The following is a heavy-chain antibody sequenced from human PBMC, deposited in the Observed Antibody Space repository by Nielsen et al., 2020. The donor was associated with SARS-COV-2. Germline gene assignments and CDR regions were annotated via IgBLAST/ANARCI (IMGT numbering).Heavy chain of an antibody. CDR1: GYTFTGHY. V-gene: IGHV1-2*06. Sequence: ASVKVSCKASGYTFTGHYIHWVRQAPGQGLEWMGRINPNSAGTNYAQRFKGRVTLTTDTSISTAYMDLSRLRSDDTAVYYCARVVGVATGATPYYYYGMDVWGQGTTVTVSS. CDR3: ARVVGVATGATPYYYYGMDV. J-gene: IGHJ6*02. CDR2: INPNSAGT. D-gene: IGHD5-12*01.